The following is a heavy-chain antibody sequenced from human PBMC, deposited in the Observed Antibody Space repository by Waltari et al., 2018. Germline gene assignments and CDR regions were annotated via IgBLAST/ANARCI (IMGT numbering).Heavy chain of an antibody. Sequence: QVQLQESGPGLVKPSETLSLTCAVSGYSISSGYYWGWIRQPPGKGLEWIGSIYHSGSTYYNPSLKSRVTISLDTSKNQFSLKLSSVTAADTAVYYCARHSSFRYFDYWGQGTLVTVSS. CDR3: ARHSSFRYFDY. V-gene: IGHV4-38-2*01. CDR2: IYHSGST. J-gene: IGHJ4*02. D-gene: IGHD6-6*01. CDR1: GYSISSGYY.